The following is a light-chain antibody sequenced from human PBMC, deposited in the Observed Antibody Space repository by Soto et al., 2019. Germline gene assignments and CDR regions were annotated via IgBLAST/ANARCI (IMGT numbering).Light chain of an antibody. CDR3: KQYNSYSK. CDR1: QSISDY. Sequence: DIQMTHSPSTLSASVLNMVIITFRSSQSISDYLAWYQQKPGKAPKLLIYDASNLESGVPSTFSGSGSGIEFTLTISSLQPDDFATYYCKQYNSYSKFGQGTKVDIK. CDR2: DAS. V-gene: IGKV1-5*01. J-gene: IGKJ1*01.